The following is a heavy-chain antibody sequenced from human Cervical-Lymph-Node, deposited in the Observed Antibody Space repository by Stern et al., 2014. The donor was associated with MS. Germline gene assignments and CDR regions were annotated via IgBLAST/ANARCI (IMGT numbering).Heavy chain of an antibody. D-gene: IGHD3-10*01. CDR1: GFTFSDHY. J-gene: IGHJ1*01. CDR2: NRNKANSYTT. V-gene: IGHV3-72*01. CDR3: ARDTARGGQCEPGQKPRYRGA. Sequence: VQLVESGGGLVQPGGSLRLSCAASGFTFSDHYMDWVRQAPGKGLEWVGRNRNKANSYTTEYAASVKGRFTISRDDSKNSPYLQMNSLKTEDKAVYYCARDTARGGQCEPGQKPRYRGARG.